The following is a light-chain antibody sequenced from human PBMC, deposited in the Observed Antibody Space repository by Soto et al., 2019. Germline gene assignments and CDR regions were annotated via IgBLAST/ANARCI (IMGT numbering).Light chain of an antibody. V-gene: IGKV3-20*01. CDR3: QQYGSSPGT. CDR1: QSVSSNY. CDR2: GAS. J-gene: IGKJ1*01. Sequence: EIVLTQSPGTLSLSPRERATLSCWASQSVSSNYLAWYQQRPGQAPRLLIYGASSRATGIPDRFSGSGSGTDFTLIISRLEPEDFAVYYCQQYGSSPGTFGQGTKVEIK.